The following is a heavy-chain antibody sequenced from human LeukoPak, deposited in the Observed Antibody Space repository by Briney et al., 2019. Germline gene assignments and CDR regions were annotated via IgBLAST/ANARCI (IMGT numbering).Heavy chain of an antibody. CDR2: ISSSGSTI. V-gene: IGHV3-48*03. D-gene: IGHD3-10*02. CDR1: GFSLSSSV. CDR3: AELGITMIGGV. Sequence: GGSLRLSCAASGFSLSSSVMHWVRQAPGKGLEWASYISSSGSTIYYADSVKGRFTISRDNAKNSLYLQMNSLRAEDTAVYYCAELGITMIGGVWGKGTTVTISS. J-gene: IGHJ6*04.